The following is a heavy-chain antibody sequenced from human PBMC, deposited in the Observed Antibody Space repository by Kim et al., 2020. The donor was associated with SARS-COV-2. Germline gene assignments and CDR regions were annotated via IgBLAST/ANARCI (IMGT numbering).Heavy chain of an antibody. CDR1: GGSVSSGSYY. D-gene: IGHD3-22*01. Sequence: SETLSLTCTVSGGSVSSGSYYWSWIRQPPGKGLEWIGYIYYSGSTNYNPSLKSRVTISVDTSKNQFSLKLSSVTAADTAVYYCARAVENSPYYYDSSGYANDAFDIWGQGTMVTVSS. CDR2: IYYSGST. J-gene: IGHJ3*02. CDR3: ARAVENSPYYYDSSGYANDAFDI. V-gene: IGHV4-61*01.